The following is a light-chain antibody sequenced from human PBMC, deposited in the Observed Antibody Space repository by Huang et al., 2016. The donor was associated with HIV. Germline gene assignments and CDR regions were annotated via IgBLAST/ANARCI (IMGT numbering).Light chain of an antibody. CDR1: QSVDTSY. J-gene: IGKJ1*01. CDR3: HQYAKSMAT. V-gene: IGKV3D-20*02. CDR2: ETS. Sequence: VLTQSPVSVSLSLGDRLTVSCRASQSVDTSYLAWYQHKPGQSPRLLVYETSTRASGIPSRFSGSGSDRDFSLTISRLEPEDFGVYYCHQYAKSMATFGQGTKVDI.